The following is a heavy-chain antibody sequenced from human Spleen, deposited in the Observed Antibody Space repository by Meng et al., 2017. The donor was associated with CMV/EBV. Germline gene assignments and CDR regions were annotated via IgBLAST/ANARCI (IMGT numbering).Heavy chain of an antibody. CDR3: AKRTKSSYYFDY. CDR1: GFTVSSNY. J-gene: IGHJ4*02. Sequence: GGSLGLSCAASGFTVSSNYMSWVRQAPGKGLEWVSVIYSGGSTYYADSVKGRFTISRDNSKNTLYLQMNSLRAEDTAVYYCAKRTKSSYYFDYWGQGTLVTVSS. D-gene: IGHD1-1*01. V-gene: IGHV3-66*02. CDR2: IYSGGST.